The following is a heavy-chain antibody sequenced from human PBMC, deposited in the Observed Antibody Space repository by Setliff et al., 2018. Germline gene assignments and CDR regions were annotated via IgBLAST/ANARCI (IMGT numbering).Heavy chain of an antibody. Sequence: GASVKVSCKASGYTFTSYAMHWVRQAPGQRLEWMGWINAGNGNTKYSQKFQGRVTITRDTSASTAYMELSSLRSEDTAVYYCAREGVGFRFYYAYMDVWGKGTTVTVSS. CDR1: GYTFTSYA. D-gene: IGHD3-10*01. J-gene: IGHJ6*03. CDR2: INAGNGNT. CDR3: AREGVGFRFYYAYMDV. V-gene: IGHV1-3*01.